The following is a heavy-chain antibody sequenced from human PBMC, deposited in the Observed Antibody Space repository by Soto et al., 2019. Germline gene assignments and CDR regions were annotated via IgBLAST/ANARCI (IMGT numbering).Heavy chain of an antibody. CDR1: GYSFSYYG. CDR2: INPYNGNR. D-gene: IGHD3-22*01. V-gene: IGHV1-18*01. CDR3: EKDRQRCYDSSGFYS. J-gene: IGHJ4*02. Sequence: QVQLVQSGAELRKPGASVKVSCKASGYSFSYYGINWVRQAPGQGLEWMGWINPYNGNRNYAQKFEDRVTMTTATSTKTIYTELTSLKSDDTDIYYCEKDRQRCYDSSGFYSWGQGTLVTVSS.